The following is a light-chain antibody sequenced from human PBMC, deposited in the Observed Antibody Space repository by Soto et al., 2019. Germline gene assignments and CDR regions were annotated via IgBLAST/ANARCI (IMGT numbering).Light chain of an antibody. CDR1: SDINVGRYN. CDR2: YFSDSDN. Sequence: QPVLTQPPSSSASPGESASLTCTLPSDINVGRYNIYWYQQRPGSPPRYLLYYFSDSDNGQGAGVPSRFSGSKDASANAGILLISGLQFDDEADYYCMIWPSNTMVFGGGTKLTVL. V-gene: IGLV5-37*01. J-gene: IGLJ2*01. CDR3: MIWPSNTMV.